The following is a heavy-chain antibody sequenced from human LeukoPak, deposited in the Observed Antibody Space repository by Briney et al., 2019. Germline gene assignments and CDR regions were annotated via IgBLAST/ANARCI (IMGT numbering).Heavy chain of an antibody. V-gene: IGHV1-18*01. CDR2: ISAYNGNT. CDR3: ARGGRYGGNTGFEF. CDR1: GYTFTSYA. J-gene: IGHJ4*02. D-gene: IGHD4-23*01. Sequence: ASVKVTCKGSGYTFTSYATNWVRQAPGQGLEWMGWISAYNGNTNYARKLQGRVTMTTDTSTSTAYMELRSLRSDDTAVYYCARGGRYGGNTGFEFWGLGTLVTVSS.